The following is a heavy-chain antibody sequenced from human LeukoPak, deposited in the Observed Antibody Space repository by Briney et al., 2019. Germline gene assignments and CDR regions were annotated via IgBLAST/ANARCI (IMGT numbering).Heavy chain of an antibody. CDR3: ARDNGGSGTFLDY. V-gene: IGHV3-72*01. CDR1: GFTFSDHY. J-gene: IGHJ4*02. D-gene: IGHD3-10*01. CDR2: TRNKANSYTT. Sequence: GGSLRLSCAASGFTFSDHYMDWVRQATGKGLALVGRTRNKANSYTTEYAASVKGRFTISRDDSKNSLYLQMNTLKTEDTAVYYCARDNGGSGTFLDYWGQGTLVTVSS.